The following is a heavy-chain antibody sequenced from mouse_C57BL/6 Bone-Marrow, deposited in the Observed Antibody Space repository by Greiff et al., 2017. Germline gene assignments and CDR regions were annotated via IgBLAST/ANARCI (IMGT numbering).Heavy chain of an antibody. J-gene: IGHJ2*01. CDR3: ARWGLRPYYFDY. CDR2: IYPGSGST. Sequence: QVQLQQPGAELVKPGASVKMSCKASGYTFTSYWITWVKQRPGQGLEWIGNIYPGSGSTNYNETVKSKATLAVDTSSSTAYMQLSSLTSEDSAVYYCARWGLRPYYFDYWGQGTTLTVSS. D-gene: IGHD2-2*01. V-gene: IGHV1-55*01. CDR1: GYTFTSYW.